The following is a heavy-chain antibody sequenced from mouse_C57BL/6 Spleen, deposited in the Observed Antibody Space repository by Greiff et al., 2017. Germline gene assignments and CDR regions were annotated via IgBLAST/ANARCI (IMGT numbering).Heavy chain of an antibody. V-gene: IGHV1-59*01. CDR3: ARHTVVATRYFDV. D-gene: IGHD1-1*01. CDR1: GYTFTSYW. Sequence: QVQLQQPGAELVRPGTSVKLSCKASGYTFTSYWMHWVKQRPGQGLEWIGVIDPSDSYTNYNQKFKGKVTLTVDTSSSTAYMQISSLTSEDSAVYYCARHTVVATRYFDVWGTGTTVTVSS. J-gene: IGHJ1*03. CDR2: IDPSDSYT.